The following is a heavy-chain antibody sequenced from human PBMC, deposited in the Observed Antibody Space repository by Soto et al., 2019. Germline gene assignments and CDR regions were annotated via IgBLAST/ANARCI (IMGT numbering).Heavy chain of an antibody. Sequence: GASVKVSCKASGYTFTSYGISWVRQAPGQGLEWMGWISAYNGNTNYAQKLQGRVTMTEDTSTDTAYMELSSLRSEDTAVYYCANLASGSYYGPFDYWGQGTLVTVSS. V-gene: IGHV1-18*01. CDR2: ISAYNGNT. J-gene: IGHJ4*02. CDR3: ANLASGSYYGPFDY. CDR1: GYTFTSYG. D-gene: IGHD1-26*01.